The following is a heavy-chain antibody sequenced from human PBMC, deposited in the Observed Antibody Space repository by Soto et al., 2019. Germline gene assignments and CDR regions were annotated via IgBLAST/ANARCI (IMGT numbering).Heavy chain of an antibody. CDR3: AKDGFFFFQAEDGIRDVRSVSAFLLNRSSDL. D-gene: IGHD3-10*02. Sequence: KALEWFSAISGSGGSTYYADSVKGRFTISRDNSKNKLYLQMYRVRAEDMAVYYCAKDGFFFFQAEDGIRDVRSVSAFLLNRSSDL. J-gene: IGHJ2*01. CDR2: ISGSGGST. V-gene: IGHV3-23*01.